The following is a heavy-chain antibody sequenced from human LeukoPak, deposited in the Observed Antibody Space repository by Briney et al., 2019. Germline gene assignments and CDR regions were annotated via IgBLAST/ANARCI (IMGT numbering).Heavy chain of an antibody. CDR3: ARVYGSGSSSDY. CDR1: GGSISSGGYY. J-gene: IGHJ4*02. D-gene: IGHD3-10*01. Sequence: SETLSLTCTVSGGSISSGGYYWSWIRQRPGKDRVWIGYINYSGSTYYNPYLKSRVTISVDTTKNQFSLKLSSVTAADTAVYYCARVYGSGSSSDYWGQGTLVTVSS. CDR2: INYSGST. V-gene: IGHV4-31*03.